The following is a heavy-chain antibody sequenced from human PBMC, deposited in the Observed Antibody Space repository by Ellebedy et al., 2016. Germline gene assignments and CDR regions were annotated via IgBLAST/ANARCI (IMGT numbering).Heavy chain of an antibody. CDR2: IHYSGST. J-gene: IGHJ4*02. CDR1: GGSISSYY. CDR3: ARDISRGSFDY. V-gene: IGHV4-59*12. D-gene: IGHD1-26*01. Sequence: SETLSLTCTVSGGSISSYYWSWIRQPPGKGLEWIGSIHYSGSTYYNPSLKSRVTISVDTSKNEFSLKLSSVTAADTAVYYCARDISRGSFDYWGQGTLVTVSS.